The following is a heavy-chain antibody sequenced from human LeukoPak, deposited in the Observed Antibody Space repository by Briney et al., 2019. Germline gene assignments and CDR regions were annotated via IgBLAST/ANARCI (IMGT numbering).Heavy chain of an antibody. CDR3: ARGSYFDFLND. CDR2: TYSRSKWYN. V-gene: IGHV6-1*01. D-gene: IGHD3-9*01. Sequence: SQTLSLTCAISGDSVSSNSVAWNWIRQSPSRGLEWLGRTYSRSKWYNDYAVSVKSRITINPDTSKNQFSLQLNSVTPEDTAVYYCARGSYFDFLNDWGQGTLVTVSS. J-gene: IGHJ1*01. CDR1: GDSVSSNSVA.